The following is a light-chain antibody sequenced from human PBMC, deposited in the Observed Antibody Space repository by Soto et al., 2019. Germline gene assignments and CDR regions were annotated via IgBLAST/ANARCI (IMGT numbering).Light chain of an antibody. Sequence: DIMMITPPPCLPVSLGEGTAIICYSTRHVFYNSKNYLGWYQQKPGQPPKLLIYWASTRESGVPDRFSGSGSGTDFTLTISSLQAEDVGAYYCLQYYSHPFTFGGGTKVDIK. CDR3: LQYYSHPFT. J-gene: IGKJ4*01. V-gene: IGKV4-1*01. CDR2: WAS. CDR1: RHVFYNSKNY.